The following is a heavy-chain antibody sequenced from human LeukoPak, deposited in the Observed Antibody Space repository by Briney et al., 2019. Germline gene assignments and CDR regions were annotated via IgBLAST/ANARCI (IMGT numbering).Heavy chain of an antibody. Sequence: SETLSLTCAVYGGSFSGYYWSWIRQPPGKGLEWIGEINHSGSTNYNPSLKSRVTISIDTSKNQFSLKLSSVTAADTAVYYCARVPHFGDYGWFDPWGQGTLVTVSS. D-gene: IGHD4-17*01. CDR2: INHSGST. J-gene: IGHJ5*02. CDR1: GGSFSGYY. V-gene: IGHV4-34*01. CDR3: ARVPHFGDYGWFDP.